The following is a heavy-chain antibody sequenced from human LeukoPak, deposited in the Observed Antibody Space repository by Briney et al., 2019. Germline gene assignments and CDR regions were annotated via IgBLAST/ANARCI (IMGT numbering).Heavy chain of an antibody. CDR2: IWYDGINK. Sequence: PGRSLRLSCAASGFTFSGYGMHWVRQAPGKGLEWVAIIWYDGINKYYADSVKGRFTISRDNSKNTVYLQMNSLRADDTAVYYCARDRYGIQRDYFDYWGQGILVTVSS. CDR1: GFTFSGYG. D-gene: IGHD5-18*01. CDR3: ARDRYGIQRDYFDY. V-gene: IGHV3-33*01. J-gene: IGHJ4*02.